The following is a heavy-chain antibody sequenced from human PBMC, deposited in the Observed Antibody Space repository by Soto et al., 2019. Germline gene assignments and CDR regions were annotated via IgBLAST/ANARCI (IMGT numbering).Heavy chain of an antibody. CDR2: ISYDGSNK. Sequence: PGGSLRLSCAASGFTFSSYGMHWVRQAPGKGLEWVAVISYDGSNKYYADSVKGRFTISRDNSKNTLYLQMNSLRAEDTAVYYCAKEYYDFWSGYYTRYYYGLDVWGQGTTVNVSS. CDR1: GFTFSSYG. D-gene: IGHD3-3*01. J-gene: IGHJ6*02. V-gene: IGHV3-30*18. CDR3: AKEYYDFWSGYYTRYYYGLDV.